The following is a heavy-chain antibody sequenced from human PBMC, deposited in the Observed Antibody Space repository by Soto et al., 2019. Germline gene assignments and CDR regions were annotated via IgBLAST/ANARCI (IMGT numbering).Heavy chain of an antibody. CDR1: GFTFNYYG. CDR3: VLGAVYGGYDPSFDY. V-gene: IGHV3-33*01. CDR2: IWYDGSNR. D-gene: IGHD5-12*01. J-gene: IGHJ4*02. Sequence: PGGSLRLSCAASGFTFNYYGMHWVRQAPGKGLEWVAVIWYDGSNRYYADSVKGRFTISRDNTKNILYQQMNNLRAEDTAVYYCVLGAVYGGYDPSFDYWGRGTLVIVSS.